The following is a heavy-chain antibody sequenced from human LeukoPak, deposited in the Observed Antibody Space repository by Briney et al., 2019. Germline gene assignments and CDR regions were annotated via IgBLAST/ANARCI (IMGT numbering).Heavy chain of an antibody. CDR1: GGSISGYY. J-gene: IGHJ5*02. CDR2: IYYSGST. CDR3: ARVGGYDFWSGLNWFDP. Sequence: SETLSLTCTVSGGSISGYYWSWIRQPPGKGLEWIGYIYYSGSTNYNSSLKSRLTISVDTSKNQFSLKLSSVTAADTAVYYCARVGGYDFWSGLNWFDPWGQGTLVTVSS. V-gene: IGHV4-59*01. D-gene: IGHD3-3*01.